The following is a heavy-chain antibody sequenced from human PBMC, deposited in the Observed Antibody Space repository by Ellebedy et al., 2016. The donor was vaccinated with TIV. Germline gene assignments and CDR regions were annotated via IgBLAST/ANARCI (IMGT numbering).Heavy chain of an antibody. CDR1: GGSISSRSYY. D-gene: IGHD3-9*01. V-gene: IGHV4-39*01. CDR3: ASLRGGSGYQGR. J-gene: IGHJ4*02. Sequence: GSLRLXCTVSGGSISSRSYYWGWIRQPPGKGLEWIGSIYYSGSTYYNPSLKSRVPISVDTSKNQFSLRLSSVTAADTAVYYCASLRGGSGYQGRWGQGALVTVSS. CDR2: IYYSGST.